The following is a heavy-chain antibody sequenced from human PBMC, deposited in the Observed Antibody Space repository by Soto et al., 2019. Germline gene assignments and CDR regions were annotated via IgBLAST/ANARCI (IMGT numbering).Heavy chain of an antibody. CDR2: INAGNGNT. CDR3: ARVPAGTLYYFDY. Sequence: ASVKVSCKASGYTFTSYAMHWVRQAPGQRLEWMGWINAGNGNTKYPQKFQGRVTITRDTSASTAYMELSSLRSEDTAVYYCARVPAGTLYYFDYWGQGTLVTVSS. CDR1: GYTFTSYA. J-gene: IGHJ4*02. D-gene: IGHD6-19*01. V-gene: IGHV1-3*01.